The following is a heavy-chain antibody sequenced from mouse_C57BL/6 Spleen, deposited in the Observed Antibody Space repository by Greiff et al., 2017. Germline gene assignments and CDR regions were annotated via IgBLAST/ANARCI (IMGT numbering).Heavy chain of an antibody. D-gene: IGHD2-4*01. CDR3: ARYYDYDDYAMDY. CDR2: IYPGDGDT. V-gene: IGHV1-80*01. CDR1: GYAFSSYW. Sequence: VQRVESGAELVKPGASVKISCKASGYAFSSYWMNWVKQRPGKGLEWIGQIYPGDGDTNYNGKFKGKATLTADKSSSTAYMQLSSLTSEDSAVYFCARYYDYDDYAMDYWGQGTSVTVSS. J-gene: IGHJ4*01.